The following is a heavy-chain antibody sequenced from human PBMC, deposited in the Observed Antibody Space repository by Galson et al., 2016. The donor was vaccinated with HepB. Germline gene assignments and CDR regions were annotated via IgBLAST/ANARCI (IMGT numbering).Heavy chain of an antibody. CDR1: GGSISSDNW. CDR3: ARANYEIWSGPLDS. Sequence: ETLSLTCAVSGGSISSDNWWNWVRQPPGKGLEWIGKIYHTESTDYNPSLQSRVTISLDKSENKFSLNLTSVTAADTAVYYCARANYEIWSGPLDSWGQGILVTVSS. CDR2: IYHTEST. V-gene: IGHV4-4*02. D-gene: IGHD3-3*01. J-gene: IGHJ4*02.